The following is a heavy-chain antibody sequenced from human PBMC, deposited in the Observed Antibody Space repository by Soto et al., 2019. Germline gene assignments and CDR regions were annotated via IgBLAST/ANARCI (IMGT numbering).Heavy chain of an antibody. CDR3: ARALQRLVLGPAYHFAF. D-gene: IGHD6-19*01. Sequence: SVKVSCKASGYTFTGYYMHWVRQAPGQGLEWMGWINPNSGGTNYAQKFQGRVTMTRDTSISTAYMEMSSLRSEDTAVYYCARALQRLVLGPAYHFAFRAQRPPVTVSS. V-gene: IGHV1-2*02. CDR2: INPNSGGT. CDR1: GYTFTGYY. J-gene: IGHJ4*02.